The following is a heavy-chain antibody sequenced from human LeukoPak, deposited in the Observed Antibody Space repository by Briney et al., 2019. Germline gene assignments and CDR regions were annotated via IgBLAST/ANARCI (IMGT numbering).Heavy chain of an antibody. V-gene: IGHV4-59*01. CDR1: GGSIRSYY. CDR3: ARLVDYDNSGDPDIFDI. CDR2: INYSGRT. J-gene: IGHJ3*02. Sequence: ASETLSLTCTVSGGSIRSYYWSWIRQPPGKGPEWIGSINYSGRTKYNPSLQSRVTISLDTSKNLFSLQLISVTAADTAGYYCARLVDYDNSGDPDIFDIWGQGTMVTVSS. D-gene: IGHD3-22*01.